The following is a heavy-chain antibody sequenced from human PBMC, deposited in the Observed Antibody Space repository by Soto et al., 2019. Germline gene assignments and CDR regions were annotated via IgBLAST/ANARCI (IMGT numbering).Heavy chain of an antibody. Sequence: GGSLRLSCAASGLTFSIFAMSWVRQSPGKGLEWVSTISGSGGSTYYADAVKGRFSISRDNSMGTLYLQMKSLRVEDTAIYYCAKEVSLGSTVDLGYWGQGTLVTVSS. CDR3: AKEVSLGSTVDLGY. CDR1: GLTFSIFA. D-gene: IGHD7-27*01. J-gene: IGHJ4*02. V-gene: IGHV3-23*01. CDR2: ISGSGGST.